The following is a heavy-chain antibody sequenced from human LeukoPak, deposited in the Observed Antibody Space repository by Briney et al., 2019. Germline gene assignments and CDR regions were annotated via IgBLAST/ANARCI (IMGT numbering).Heavy chain of an antibody. V-gene: IGHV4-39*01. CDR2: IYLTGGT. CDR1: GGSINNKHLY. CDR3: ASGTDPPDFDY. Sequence: PSETLSLTCSVTGGSINNKHLYWGWIRQTPGKGLEWIGSIYLTGGTYSNPSLQGRLTMSIDTSANQFSLSLHSVTAADTAVYYCASGTDPPDFDYWGQGTLVTVSS. J-gene: IGHJ4*02.